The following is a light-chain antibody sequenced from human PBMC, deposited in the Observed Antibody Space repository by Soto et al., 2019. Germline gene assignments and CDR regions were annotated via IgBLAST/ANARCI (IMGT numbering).Light chain of an antibody. V-gene: IGLV2-14*01. CDR2: GVS. CDR3: NSFTSTISYV. Sequence: QSALTQPASVSGSPGQSITVSCTGTSSDVGGYNYVSWYQQHPGKAPKLMIYGVSNRPSGVSSRFSGSKSGNTASLTISGLLTEDEADYYCNSFTSTISYVFGTGTKVTVL. CDR1: SSDVGGYNY. J-gene: IGLJ1*01.